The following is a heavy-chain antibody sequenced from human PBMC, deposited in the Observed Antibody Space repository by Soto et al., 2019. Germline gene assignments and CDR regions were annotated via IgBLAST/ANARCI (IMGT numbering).Heavy chain of an antibody. CDR3: ARGSRITPFIAAAGKDY. J-gene: IGHJ4*02. CDR1: GYTFTSYG. D-gene: IGHD6-13*01. Sequence: ASVKVSCKASGYTFTSYGISWVRQAPGQGLEWMGWISAYNGNTNYAQKLQGRVTMTTDTSTSTAYMELRSLRSDDTAVYYCARGSRITPFIAAAGKDYWGQGTLVTVSS. V-gene: IGHV1-18*01. CDR2: ISAYNGNT.